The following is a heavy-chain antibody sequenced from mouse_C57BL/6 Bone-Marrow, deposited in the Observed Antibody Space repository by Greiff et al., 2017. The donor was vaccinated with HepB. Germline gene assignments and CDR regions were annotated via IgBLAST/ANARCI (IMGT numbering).Heavy chain of an antibody. J-gene: IGHJ4*01. Sequence: VQLQQSGPGLVQPSQRLSITCTVSGFSFTSYGVHWVRQSPGKGLEWLGVIWSGGSTDYNAAFISRLSIIKDNSKSQVFFKMNSLQADDTAIYYCARLIYYDYEYAMDYWGQGTSVTVSS. CDR1: GFSFTSYG. D-gene: IGHD2-4*01. CDR3: ARLIYYDYEYAMDY. V-gene: IGHV2-2*01. CDR2: IWSGGST.